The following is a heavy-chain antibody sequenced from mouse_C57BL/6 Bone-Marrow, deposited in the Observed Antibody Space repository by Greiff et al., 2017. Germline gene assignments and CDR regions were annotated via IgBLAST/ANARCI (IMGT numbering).Heavy chain of an antibody. V-gene: IGHV1-61*01. CDR2: IYPSDSET. CDR1: GYTFTSYW. D-gene: IGHD1-1*01. CDR3: ARSLLRYHYYAMDY. J-gene: IGHJ4*01. Sequence: QVQLQQPGAELVRPGSSVKLSCKASGYTFTSYWMDWVKQRPGQGLEWIGNIYPSDSETHYNQKFKDKATLTVDKSSSTAYMQLSSLTSEDSAVYYCARSLLRYHYYAMDYWCQGTSVTVSS.